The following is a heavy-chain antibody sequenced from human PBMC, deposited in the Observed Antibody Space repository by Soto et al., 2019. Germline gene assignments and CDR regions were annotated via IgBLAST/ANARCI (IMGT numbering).Heavy chain of an antibody. J-gene: IGHJ4*02. V-gene: IGHV2-5*02. CDR2: IFWDDDK. D-gene: IGHD6-19*01. CDR3: AHREQWTDYFDY. Sequence: QITLKESGPTLVKPKQTLTLTCTFSGFSLSTNGVGVGWIRQPPGKALEWLALIFWDDDKHYSPSLMNRLTITKDTPKNQWVLTRTIMDPEDTATYYCAHREQWTDYFDYWGQGTPVTVSA. CDR1: GFSLSTNGVG.